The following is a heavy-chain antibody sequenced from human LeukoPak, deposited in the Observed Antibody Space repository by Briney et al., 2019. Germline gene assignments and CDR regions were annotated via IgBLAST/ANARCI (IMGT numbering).Heavy chain of an antibody. CDR3: ATAPGTLRFFDY. Sequence: ASVKVSCTVSGYTLTELSMHWVRQAPGKGLEWMGGFDPEDGETIYAQKFQGRVTMTEDTSTDTAYMELSSLRSEDTAVYYCATAPGTLRFFDYWGQGTLATVSS. CDR1: GYTLTELS. D-gene: IGHD5-12*01. J-gene: IGHJ4*02. V-gene: IGHV1-24*01. CDR2: FDPEDGET.